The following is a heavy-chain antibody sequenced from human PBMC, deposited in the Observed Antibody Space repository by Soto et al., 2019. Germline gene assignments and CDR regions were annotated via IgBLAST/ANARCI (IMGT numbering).Heavy chain of an antibody. J-gene: IGHJ4*02. Sequence: GGSLRLSXAASGFTLSSYAMSWVRQAPGKGLEWVSVLSGSGGSTNYADAVKGRFTISRDSSKNTLFLQMSSLRAEDTAVYYCATAFWSGYPHFDYWGQGTLVTVSS. CDR2: LSGSGGST. CDR1: GFTLSSYA. D-gene: IGHD3-3*01. V-gene: IGHV3-23*01. CDR3: ATAFWSGYPHFDY.